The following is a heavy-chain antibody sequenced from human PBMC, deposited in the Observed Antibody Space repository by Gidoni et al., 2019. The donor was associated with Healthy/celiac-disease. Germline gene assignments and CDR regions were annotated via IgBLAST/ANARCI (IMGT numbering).Heavy chain of an antibody. CDR2: ISSSSSYI. V-gene: IGHV3-21*01. CDR3: AAEYYDSSGYPLGYFDY. CDR1: GFTFSSYS. Sequence: EVQLVESGGGLVKPGGSLRLSCAASGFTFSSYSMNWVRQAPGKGLEWVSSISSSSSYIYYADSVKGRFTISRDNAKNSLYLQMNSLRAEDTAVYYCAAEYYDSSGYPLGYFDYWGQGTLVTVSS. D-gene: IGHD3-22*01. J-gene: IGHJ4*02.